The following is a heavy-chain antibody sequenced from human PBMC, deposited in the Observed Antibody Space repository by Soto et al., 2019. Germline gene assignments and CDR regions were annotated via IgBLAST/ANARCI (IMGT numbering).Heavy chain of an antibody. CDR3: ARDQGSAYYDFWSGNWPYLDY. D-gene: IGHD3-3*01. CDR2: IKQDGSEK. Sequence: PGGSLRLSCAASGFTFSSYWMSWVRQAPGKGLEWVANIKQDGSEKYYADSVKGRFTISRDNAKNSLYLQMNSLRAEDTAVYYCARDQGSAYYDFWSGNWPYLDYWGQGTLVTVSS. CDR1: GFTFSSYW. J-gene: IGHJ4*02. V-gene: IGHV3-7*05.